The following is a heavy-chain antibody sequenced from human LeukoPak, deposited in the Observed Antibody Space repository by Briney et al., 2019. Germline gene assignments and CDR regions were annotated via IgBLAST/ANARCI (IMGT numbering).Heavy chain of an antibody. CDR2: IYYTGTT. CDR3: ARDGVGIAAAGAPV. Sequence: SETLSLTCTVSGGSIINSIYYWGWIRQPPGKGLEWIGHIYYTGTTYNNPSLRSRVTISVDTSTNQFSLKLSSVTAADTAVYYCARDGVGIAAAGAPVWGQGTLVTVSS. CDR1: GGSIINSIYY. V-gene: IGHV4-39*07. J-gene: IGHJ4*02. D-gene: IGHD6-13*01.